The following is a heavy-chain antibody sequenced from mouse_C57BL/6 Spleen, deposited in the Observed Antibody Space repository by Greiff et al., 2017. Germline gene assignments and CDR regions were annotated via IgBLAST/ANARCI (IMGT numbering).Heavy chain of an antibody. CDR2: IDPSDSYP. CDR3: ARYYGSSVDY. Sequence: QVQLQQPGAELVMPGASVKLSCKASGYTFTSYWMHWVKQRPGQGLEWIGEIDPSDSYPNYNQKFKGKSTLTVDKTSSAAYMQLSSLRSEDSAVYYCARYYGSSVDYGGQGTSHTVSS. CDR1: GYTFTSYW. J-gene: IGHJ2*03. V-gene: IGHV1-69*01. D-gene: IGHD1-1*01.